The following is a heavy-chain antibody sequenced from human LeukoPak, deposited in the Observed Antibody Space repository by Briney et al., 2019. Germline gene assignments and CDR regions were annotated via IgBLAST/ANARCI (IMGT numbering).Heavy chain of an antibody. Sequence: PSETLSLTCAVFGVSFSGASWTWIRQPPGKGLEWIGEIHHSGSTKYNPALKSRVTISLDSSKNQFSLRLTSVTAADTAVYYCARRLAITARNDLDSSGQGTLVTASS. CDR1: GVSFSGAS. V-gene: IGHV4-34*01. CDR3: ARRLAITARNDLDS. CDR2: IHHSGST. J-gene: IGHJ4*02. D-gene: IGHD1-1*01.